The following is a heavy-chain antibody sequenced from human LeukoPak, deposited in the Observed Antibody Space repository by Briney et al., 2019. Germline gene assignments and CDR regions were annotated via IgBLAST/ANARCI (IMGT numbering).Heavy chain of an antibody. Sequence: GASVKVSCKASGFTFTGYYMHWVRQAPGQGLEWMGWINPNSGGTNYAQKFQGRVTMTRDTSISTAYMELSRLRSDDTAVYYCARVSDIVATGRFDPWGQGTLVTVSS. CDR2: INPNSGGT. J-gene: IGHJ5*02. D-gene: IGHD5-12*01. CDR3: ARVSDIVATGRFDP. CDR1: GFTFTGYY. V-gene: IGHV1-2*02.